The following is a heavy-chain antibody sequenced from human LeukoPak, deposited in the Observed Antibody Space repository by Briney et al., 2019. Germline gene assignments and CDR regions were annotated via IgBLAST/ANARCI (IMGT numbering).Heavy chain of an antibody. J-gene: IGHJ4*02. D-gene: IGHD2-2*01. Sequence: SETLSLTCTVSGDSITSSNYYWGWIRQPPRKGLEWIGSMSYSGSTYYNPSLKSRVTISVDTSKNQFSLKLSSVTAADTAVYYCARNMTNLGYCSSTSCFYYYYFDYWGQGTLVTVSS. V-gene: IGHV4-39*07. CDR3: ARNMTNLGYCSSTSCFYYYYFDY. CDR1: GDSITSSNYY. CDR2: MSYSGST.